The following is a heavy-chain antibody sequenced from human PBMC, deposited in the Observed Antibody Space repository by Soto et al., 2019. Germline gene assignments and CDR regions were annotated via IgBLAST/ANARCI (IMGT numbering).Heavy chain of an antibody. V-gene: IGHV3-23*01. J-gene: IGHJ4*02. Sequence: EVQLLESGGGLVQPGGSLRLSCAASGFTFSSYAMSWVRQAPGKGLEWVSAISGSGGSTYYADSVKGRFTISRDNSKNTLYLQMTSLRAEDTAVYYCAKDIDVVVAAINCDYWGQGTLVTVSS. D-gene: IGHD2-15*01. CDR2: ISGSGGST. CDR3: AKDIDVVVAAINCDY. CDR1: GFTFSSYA.